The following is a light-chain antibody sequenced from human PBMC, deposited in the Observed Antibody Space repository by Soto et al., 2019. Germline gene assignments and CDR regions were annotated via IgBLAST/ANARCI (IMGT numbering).Light chain of an antibody. Sequence: DIQMTQSPSSLSASVGDRVTITCQASQDISNYLNWYQQKPGKAPKLLIYDASNLEAGVPSRFSGNGSGTDFTITISSLQPEDVATYYCQQYANLPPYTFGQGTKLEIK. CDR1: QDISNY. J-gene: IGKJ2*01. CDR3: QQYANLPPYT. CDR2: DAS. V-gene: IGKV1-33*01.